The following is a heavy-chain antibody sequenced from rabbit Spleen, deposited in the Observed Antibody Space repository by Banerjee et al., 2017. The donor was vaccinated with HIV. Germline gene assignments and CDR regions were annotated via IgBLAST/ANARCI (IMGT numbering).Heavy chain of an antibody. J-gene: IGHJ4*01. CDR1: GFTLSSYY. V-gene: IGHV1S7*01. D-gene: IGHD4-1*01. Sequence: QLKESGGGLVQPGGSLKLSCKASGFTLSSYYMNWVRQAPGKGLEWIGYIDPVFGITYYASWVNGRFSISRDNAQNTVFLQMNSLTAADTATYFCGRDRGGWGVDLWGPGTLVTVS. CDR3: GRDRGGWGVDL. CDR2: IDPVFGIT.